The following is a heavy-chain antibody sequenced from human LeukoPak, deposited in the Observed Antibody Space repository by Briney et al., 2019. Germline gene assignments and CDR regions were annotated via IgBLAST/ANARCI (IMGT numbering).Heavy chain of an antibody. Sequence: SETLSLTCAVYGGSFSGYYWSWIRQPPGKGLEWIGEINHSGSTNYNPSLKSRVTISVDTSKNQFSLKLSSVTAADTAVYYCARGRYYGSGGYLEFDYWGQGTLVTVSS. CDR2: INHSGST. CDR3: ARGRYYGSGGYLEFDY. D-gene: IGHD3-10*01. J-gene: IGHJ4*02. V-gene: IGHV4-34*01. CDR1: GGSFSGYY.